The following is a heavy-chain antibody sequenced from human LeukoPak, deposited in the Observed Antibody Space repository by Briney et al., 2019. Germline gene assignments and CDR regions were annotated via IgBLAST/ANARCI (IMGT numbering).Heavy chain of an antibody. V-gene: IGHV1-69*13. Sequence: AASVKVSCQACGRTISSYAISWVGQATGQGLAWMGGVIPIFGTANYAQKFQGRVTITADESTSTAYMELSSLRSEDTAVYYCARARYDYVWGSYRYTEYYYYYGMDVWGKGTTVTVSS. CDR2: VIPIFGTA. CDR3: ARARYDYVWGSYRYTEYYYYYGMDV. D-gene: IGHD3-16*02. J-gene: IGHJ6*04. CDR1: GRTISSYA.